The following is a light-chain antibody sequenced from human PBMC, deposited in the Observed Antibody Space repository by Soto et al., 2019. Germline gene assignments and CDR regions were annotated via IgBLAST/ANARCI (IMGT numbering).Light chain of an antibody. Sequence: EVVMTQSPATLSVSPGERATLSCRASQSVDSNLAWYQQKPGQAPRLLIYRASTRAAGIPDTFSGSGPGTEFTLTISRLQSEDFAVYYCQQYNDWPYNFGQGTKLDIK. CDR1: QSVDSN. V-gene: IGKV3-15*01. CDR3: QQYNDWPYN. CDR2: RAS. J-gene: IGKJ2*01.